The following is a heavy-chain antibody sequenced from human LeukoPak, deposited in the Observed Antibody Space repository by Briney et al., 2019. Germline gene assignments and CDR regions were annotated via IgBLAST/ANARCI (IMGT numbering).Heavy chain of an antibody. D-gene: IGHD6-19*01. J-gene: IGHJ4*02. V-gene: IGHV3-15*01. CDR2: IKSKTDGGTT. CDR3: TTDAVAGAYTFDY. Sequence: GGSLRLSCAASGFTFSNSWMSWVRQAPGKGLEWVGRIKSKTDGGTTDYAAPVKGRFTISRDDSKNTLYLQMNSLKTEDTAVYYCTTDAVAGAYTFDYWGQGNLVTVSS. CDR1: GFTFSNSW.